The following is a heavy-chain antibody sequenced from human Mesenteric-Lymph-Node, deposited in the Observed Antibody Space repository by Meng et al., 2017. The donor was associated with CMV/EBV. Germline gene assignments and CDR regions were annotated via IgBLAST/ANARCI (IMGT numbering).Heavy chain of an antibody. V-gene: IGHV3-48*04. CDR1: GFTFAFYN. CDR2: ISPSSATI. Sequence: GESLKISCAASGFTFAFYNFIWVRQVPGRGLECISSISPSSATIYYADSVRGRLTVSRDNANNSLYLQMNSLSAEDTAIYYCATDYFWGQGTVVTVSS. CDR3: ATDYF. J-gene: IGHJ4*02.